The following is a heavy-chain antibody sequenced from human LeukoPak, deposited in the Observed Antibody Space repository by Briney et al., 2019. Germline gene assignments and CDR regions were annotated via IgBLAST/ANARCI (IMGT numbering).Heavy chain of an antibody. CDR1: GSTLSSYA. CDR2: ISSSGGRT. D-gene: IGHD3-22*01. Sequence: GGSLRLSCAASGSTLSSYAMTWVRQAPGKGLEWVSAISSSGGRTYYADSVKGRLTISRDNSNNTIFMQMNSLRAEDTAVYYCAKEYYDSGGYSYAFDIWGQGTMVTVSS. CDR3: AKEYYDSGGYSYAFDI. J-gene: IGHJ3*02. V-gene: IGHV3-23*01.